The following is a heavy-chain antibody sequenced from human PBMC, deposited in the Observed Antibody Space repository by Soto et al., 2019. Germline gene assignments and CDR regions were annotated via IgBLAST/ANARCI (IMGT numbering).Heavy chain of an antibody. CDR1: GGSIRYNSYY. Sequence: SETLSLTCSVSGGSIRYNSYYWGWIRQPPGKGLEWVGGIFYTGTTYYSPSLKDRVTISVDTSKNSFSLNLTSVTAADTAVYFCARLVVVAPVANAWGQGTLVTVSS. D-gene: IGHD2-2*01. CDR2: IFYTGTT. V-gene: IGHV4-39*02. CDR3: ARLVVVAPVANA. J-gene: IGHJ5*02.